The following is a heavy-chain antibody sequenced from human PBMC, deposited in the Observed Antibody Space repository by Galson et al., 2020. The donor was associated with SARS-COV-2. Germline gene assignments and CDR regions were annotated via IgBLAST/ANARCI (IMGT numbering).Heavy chain of an antibody. CDR1: GFTFSSYA. J-gene: IGHJ4*02. V-gene: IGHV3-30*04. CDR3: ARGPGYSYGPDY. Sequence: GGSLRLSCAASGFTFSSYAMHWVRQAPGKGLEWVAVISYDGSNKYYADSVKGRFTISRDNSKTTLYLQMNSLRAEDTAVYYCARGPGYSYGPDYWGQGTLVTVSS. D-gene: IGHD5-18*01. CDR2: ISYDGSNK.